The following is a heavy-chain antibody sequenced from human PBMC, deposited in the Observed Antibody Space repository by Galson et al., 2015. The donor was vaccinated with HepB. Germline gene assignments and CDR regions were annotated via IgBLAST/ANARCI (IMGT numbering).Heavy chain of an antibody. J-gene: IGHJ6*02. CDR3: AGGRGAEPYYYYYGMDV. D-gene: IGHD3-10*01. V-gene: IGHV3-30*02. CDR1: GFTFSSYG. CDR2: IRYDGSNK. Sequence: SLRLSCAASGFTFSSYGMHWVRQAPGKGLEWVAFIRYDGSNKYYADSVKGRFTISRDNSKNTLYLQMNSLRAEDTAVYYCAGGRGAEPYYYYYGMDVWGQGTTVTVSS.